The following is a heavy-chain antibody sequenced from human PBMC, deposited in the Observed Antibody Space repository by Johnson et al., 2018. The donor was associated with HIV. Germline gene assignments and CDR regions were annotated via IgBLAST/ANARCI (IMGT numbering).Heavy chain of an antibody. D-gene: IGHD4-17*01. CDR1: GFTFISYW. J-gene: IGHJ3*02. CDR3: ARDPIRGYGDYEDDAFDI. CDR2: IKQDGSEK. Sequence: VQLVESGGGLVQPGGSLRLSCAASGFTFISYWMSWVRQAPGKGLEWVANIKQDGSEKYYVDSVKGRFTISRDNAKNSLYLQMNSLRAEDTAVYYCARDPIRGYGDYEDDAFDIWGQGTRVTVSS. V-gene: IGHV3-7*01.